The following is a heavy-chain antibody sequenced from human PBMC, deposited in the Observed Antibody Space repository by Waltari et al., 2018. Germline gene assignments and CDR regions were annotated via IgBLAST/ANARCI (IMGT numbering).Heavy chain of an antibody. D-gene: IGHD1-1*01. CDR2: ITSDGST. V-gene: IGHV3-74*03. CDR3: ARGGTGAFDI. J-gene: IGHJ3*02. Sequence: EVQLVESGGGLVQPGVSLRFSCAGSGFTFITYGMYWVRQAPGKGLVWVSRITSDGSTMYADSVKGRFTISRDNAKKTVYLQMNSLRVEDTAVYYCARGGTGAFDIWGQGTKVTVSS. CDR1: GFTFITYG.